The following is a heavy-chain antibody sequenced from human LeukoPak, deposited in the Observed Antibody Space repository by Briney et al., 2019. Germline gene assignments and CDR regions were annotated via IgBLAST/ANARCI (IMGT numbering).Heavy chain of an antibody. CDR1: GGSMSPFY. CDR2: IYYSGGT. V-gene: IGHV4-59*08. J-gene: IGHJ3*02. Sequence: PSETLSLTCTVSGGSMSPFYWSWIRQSPGKGLEWIGSIYYSGGTNYNPSLKSRVTISVDTSKKQFSLELSSVTAADTAVYYCAVNSTKHTFDIWGQGTMVTVSS. CDR3: AVNSTKHTFDI. D-gene: IGHD1-1*01.